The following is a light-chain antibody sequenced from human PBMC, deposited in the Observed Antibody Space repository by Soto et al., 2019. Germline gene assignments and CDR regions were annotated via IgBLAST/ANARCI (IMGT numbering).Light chain of an antibody. V-gene: IGLV2-14*01. J-gene: IGLJ2*01. Sequence: SALTQPASVSGSPGQSITISCTGTSSDVGSYNYVSWYHQYPGKAPKLMIYDVSNRPSGVSYRFSGSKSGNPASLTISGLQAEDEADYYCRSYTTSSTHVVFGGGTKLTVL. CDR3: RSYTTSSTHVV. CDR1: SSDVGSYNY. CDR2: DVS.